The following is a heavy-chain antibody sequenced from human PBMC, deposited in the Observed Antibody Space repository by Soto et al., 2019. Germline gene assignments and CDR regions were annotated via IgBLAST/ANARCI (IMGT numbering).Heavy chain of an antibody. CDR1: GFTLDDYA. V-gene: IGHV3-9*01. Sequence: EVQLVESGGGLVQPGRSLRLSCAASGFTLDDYAMHWVRQAPGKGLEWVSSISWNSGGIGYADSVKGRFTISRDNAKNSLYLQMNSLRGEDTALYYCAKAQRAWIQVGMDVWGQGTTVTVSS. CDR2: ISWNSGGI. D-gene: IGHD5-18*01. J-gene: IGHJ6*02. CDR3: AKAQRAWIQVGMDV.